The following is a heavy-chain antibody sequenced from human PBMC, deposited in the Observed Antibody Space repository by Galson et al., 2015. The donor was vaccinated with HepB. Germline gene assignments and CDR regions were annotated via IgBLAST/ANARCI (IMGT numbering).Heavy chain of an antibody. CDR2: IVVGSGNT. J-gene: IGHJ6*02. V-gene: IGHV1-58*02. Sequence: SVKVSCKASGFTFTSSAMQWVRQAREQRLEWIGWIVVGSGNTNYAQKFQERVTITRDMSTSTAYMELSSLRSEDTAVYYCAAGELPQHYYYYGMDVWGQGTTVTVSS. CDR1: GFTFTSSA. D-gene: IGHD1-26*01. CDR3: AAGELPQHYYYYGMDV.